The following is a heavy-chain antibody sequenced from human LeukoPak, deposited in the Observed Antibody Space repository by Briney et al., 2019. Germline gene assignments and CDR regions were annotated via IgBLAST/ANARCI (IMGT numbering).Heavy chain of an antibody. CDR3: ASYGDYAIDY. CDR2: IYHSGST. CDR1: GYSISSGYY. V-gene: IGHV4-38-2*02. J-gene: IGHJ4*02. D-gene: IGHD4-17*01. Sequence: SETLSLTCTVSGYSISSGYYWGWIRQPPGKGLEWIGSIYHSGSTYYNPSLKSRVTISVDTSKNQFSLKLSSVTAADTAVYYCASYGDYAIDYWGQGTLVTVSS.